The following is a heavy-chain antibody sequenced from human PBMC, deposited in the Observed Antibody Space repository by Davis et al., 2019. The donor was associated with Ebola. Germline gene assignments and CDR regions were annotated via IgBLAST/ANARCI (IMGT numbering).Heavy chain of an antibody. J-gene: IGHJ5*02. CDR2: INHSGST. CDR1: GGSFSGYY. Sequence: MPSETLSLTCAVYGGSFSGYYWSWIRQPPGKGLEWIGEINHSGSTNYNPSLKSRFTISVDTSKNQFSLKLSSVTAADTAVYYCVRGPHVQGFDPWGQGTLVTVSS. V-gene: IGHV4-34*01. CDR3: VRGPHVQGFDP.